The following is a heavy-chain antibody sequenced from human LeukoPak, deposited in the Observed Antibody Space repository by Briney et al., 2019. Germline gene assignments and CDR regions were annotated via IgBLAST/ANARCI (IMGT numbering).Heavy chain of an antibody. V-gene: IGHV3-48*02. J-gene: IGHJ4*02. Sequence: GGSLRLSCAASGFIFSSYSMNWVRQAPGKGLEWASYISSSSTIYYADSVKGRFTISRDNAKNSLYLQMNSLRDEDTAVYYCAMSQWELLPLFDYWGQGTLVTVSS. CDR3: AMSQWELLPLFDY. CDR2: ISSSSTI. D-gene: IGHD1-26*01. CDR1: GFIFSSYS.